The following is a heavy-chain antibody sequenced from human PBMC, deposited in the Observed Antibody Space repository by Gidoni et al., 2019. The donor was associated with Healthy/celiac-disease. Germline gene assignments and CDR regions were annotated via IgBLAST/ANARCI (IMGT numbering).Heavy chain of an antibody. CDR2: IYYSGSA. V-gene: IGHV4-59*01. D-gene: IGHD7-27*01. J-gene: IGHJ4*02. CDR1: SGSISTYF. Sequence: QVQLQESGPGLVKPSETLSLSCTVSSGSISTYFWSWIRQPPGKGLEWIGYIYYSGSANYNPSLKSRVTISVDTSKNQFSLKLRSVTAADTAVYYCARGAPGDVLDYWGQGTLVTVSS. CDR3: ARGAPGDVLDY.